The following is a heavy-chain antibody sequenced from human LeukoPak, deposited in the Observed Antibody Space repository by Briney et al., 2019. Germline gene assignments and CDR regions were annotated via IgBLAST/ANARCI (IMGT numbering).Heavy chain of an antibody. CDR2: ISSSGSTI. CDR3: AGEGVATIDYYYMDV. V-gene: IGHV3-48*03. Sequence: GGSLRLSCAASGFTFSSYEMNWARQAPGKGLEWVSYISSSGSTIYYADSVKGRFTISRDNAKNSLYLQMNSLRAEDTAVYYCAGEGVATIDYYYMDVWGKGTTVTISS. CDR1: GFTFSSYE. J-gene: IGHJ6*03. D-gene: IGHD5-12*01.